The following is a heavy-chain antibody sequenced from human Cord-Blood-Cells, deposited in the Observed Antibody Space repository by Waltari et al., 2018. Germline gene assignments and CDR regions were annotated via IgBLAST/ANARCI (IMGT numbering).Heavy chain of an antibody. CDR3: ASLPDILTGYYAFDI. J-gene: IGHJ3*02. D-gene: IGHD3-9*01. V-gene: IGHV5-51*01. Sequence: IGWVRQMPGKGLEWMGIIYPGDSDTRYSPSFQGQVTISADKFISTAYLQWSSLKASDTAMYYCASLPDILTGYYAFDIWGQGTMVTVSS. CDR2: IYPGDSDT.